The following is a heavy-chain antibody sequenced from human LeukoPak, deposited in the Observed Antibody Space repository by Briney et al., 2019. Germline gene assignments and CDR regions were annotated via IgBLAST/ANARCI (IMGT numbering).Heavy chain of an antibody. CDR1: GGSISSGGYY. CDR3: AREIKDLGRYCTNGVCYILEAHWFDP. Sequence: SETLSLTCTVSGGSISSGGYYWSWIRQHPGKGLEWIGYIYYSGSTYYNPSLKSRVTISVDTSKNQFSLKLSSVTAADTAVYYCAREIKDLGRYCTNGVCYILEAHWFDPWGQGTLVTVSS. J-gene: IGHJ5*02. D-gene: IGHD2-8*01. V-gene: IGHV4-31*03. CDR2: IYYSGST.